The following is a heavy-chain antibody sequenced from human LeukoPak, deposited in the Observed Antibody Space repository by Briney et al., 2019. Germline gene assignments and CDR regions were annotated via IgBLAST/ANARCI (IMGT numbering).Heavy chain of an antibody. V-gene: IGHV1-2*04. Sequence: ASVKVSCKASGYTFTGYYMHWVRQAPGQGLEWMGWINPNSGGTNYAQKFQGWVTMTRDTSISTAYMELSRLRSDDTAVYYCARARVPGGSGLDYWGQGTLVTVSS. CDR1: GYTFTGYY. D-gene: IGHD6-19*01. CDR3: ARARVPGGSGLDY. J-gene: IGHJ4*02. CDR2: INPNSGGT.